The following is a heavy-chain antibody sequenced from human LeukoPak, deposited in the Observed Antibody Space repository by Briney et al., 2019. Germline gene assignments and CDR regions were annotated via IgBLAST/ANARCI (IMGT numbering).Heavy chain of an antibody. J-gene: IGHJ4*02. CDR1: GGSISSYY. D-gene: IGHD6-6*01. CDR3: ASVRVPDIIDY. V-gene: IGHV4-34*01. Sequence: ASETLSLTCTVSGGSISSYYWTWIRQPPGKGLEWIGEINHSGSTNYNPSLKSRVTISVDTSKNQFSLKLSSVTAADTAVYYCASVRVPDIIDYWGQGTLVTVSS. CDR2: INHSGST.